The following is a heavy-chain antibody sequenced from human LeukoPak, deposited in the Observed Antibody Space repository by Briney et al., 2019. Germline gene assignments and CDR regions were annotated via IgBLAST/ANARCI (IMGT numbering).Heavy chain of an antibody. CDR3: AKDMFSSAETEGTDY. CDR1: GFTFDDCA. J-gene: IGHJ4*02. Sequence: GSLRLSCAASGFTFDDCAMHWVRQAPGKGLEWVSLISGDGGSTYYADSVKGRFTISRDNSKNSLYLQMNSLRTEDTALYYCAKDMFSSAETEGTDYWGQGTLVTVSS. V-gene: IGHV3-43*02. CDR2: ISGDGGST. D-gene: IGHD1-14*01.